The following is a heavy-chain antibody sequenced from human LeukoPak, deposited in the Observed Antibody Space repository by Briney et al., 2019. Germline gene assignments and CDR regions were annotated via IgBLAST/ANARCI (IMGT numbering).Heavy chain of an antibody. V-gene: IGHV4-39*01. Sequence: SETLSLTCTVSGGSVSSTAYYWGWLRPTPGKGLEWIGNAYVNGHTYYNPSLKSRVTIVVDTSKNEFSLKLSSVTAADTAVYYCARLGGYNLSRNAFDIWGRGTLVTVSS. CDR3: ARLGGYNLSRNAFDI. J-gene: IGHJ3*02. CDR1: GGSVSSTAYY. D-gene: IGHD5-24*01. CDR2: AYVNGHT.